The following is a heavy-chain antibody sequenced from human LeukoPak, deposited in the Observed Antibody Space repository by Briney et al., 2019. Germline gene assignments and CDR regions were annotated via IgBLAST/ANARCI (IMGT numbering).Heavy chain of an antibody. CDR1: GGSMRTYY. D-gene: IGHD5-24*01. J-gene: IGHJ3*02. Sequence: PSETPSLTCTVPGGSMRTYYWSWIRQPPGEGLEWIGYVYYDGNNDYNPSLKSRVTTSIDTSKKQFSLKLTSVTAADTAVYYCARVKDDNNYDRAFDIWGQGTMVTVSS. V-gene: IGHV4-59*01. CDR3: ARVKDDNNYDRAFDI. CDR2: VYYDGNN.